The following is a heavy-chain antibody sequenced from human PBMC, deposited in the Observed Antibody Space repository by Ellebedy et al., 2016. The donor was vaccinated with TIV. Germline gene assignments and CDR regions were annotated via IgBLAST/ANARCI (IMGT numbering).Heavy chain of an antibody. CDR2: INGTGAVI. D-gene: IGHD3-10*01. J-gene: IGHJ6*02. V-gene: IGHV3-23*01. CDR1: GITFRSYS. CDR3: VKGIRGILHNAMDI. Sequence: GESLKISXAASGITFRSYSLGWVRQAPGKGLEWVSSINGTGAVIYYADSVKGRFSISRDNSKTTLYLQMNSLRVEDTAVYYCVKGIRGILHNAMDIWGQGTTVTVSS.